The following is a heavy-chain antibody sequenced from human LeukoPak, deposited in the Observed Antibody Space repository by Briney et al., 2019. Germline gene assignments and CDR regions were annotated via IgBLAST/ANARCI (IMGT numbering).Heavy chain of an antibody. CDR3: AKDLKGDSLAAAGTPIVY. CDR2: ISYDGSNK. D-gene: IGHD6-13*01. V-gene: IGHV3-30*18. J-gene: IGHJ4*02. CDR1: GFTFSSYG. Sequence: GGSLRLSCAASGFTFSSYGMHWVRQAPGKGLEWVAVISYDGSNKYYADSVKGRFTISRDNSKNTLYLQMNSLRAEDTAVYYCAKDLKGDSLAAAGTPIVYWGQGTLVTVSS.